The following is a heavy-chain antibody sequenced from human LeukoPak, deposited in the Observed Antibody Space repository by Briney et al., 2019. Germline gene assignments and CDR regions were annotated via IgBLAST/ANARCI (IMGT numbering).Heavy chain of an antibody. CDR2: ISAYNGNT. CDR1: GYTFTSYG. D-gene: IGHD2-2*01. CDR3: AANKERKYCSSTSCYFGPSEIFDY. J-gene: IGHJ4*02. V-gene: IGHV1-18*01. Sequence: VASVKVSCKASGYTFTSYGISWVRQAPGQGLEWMGWISAYNGNTNYAQKLQGRVTMTTDTSTSTAYMELRSLRSDDTAVYYCAANKERKYCSSTSCYFGPSEIFDYWGQGTLVTVSS.